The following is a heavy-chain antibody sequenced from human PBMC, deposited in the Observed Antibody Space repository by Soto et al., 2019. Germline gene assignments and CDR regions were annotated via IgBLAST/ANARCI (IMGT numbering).Heavy chain of an antibody. Sequence: GGSLRVSCAASGFTFTSYAFTWVRQAPGKGLEWVSAISGTGGSTFYSDSVMGRFTISRDNSKNTLYLQMNSLRAEDTAVYYCAKGSYETFPLCDYWGQGTLVTVSS. J-gene: IGHJ4*02. V-gene: IGHV3-23*01. CDR3: AKGSYETFPLCDY. CDR1: GFTFTSYA. D-gene: IGHD3-10*01. CDR2: ISGTGGST.